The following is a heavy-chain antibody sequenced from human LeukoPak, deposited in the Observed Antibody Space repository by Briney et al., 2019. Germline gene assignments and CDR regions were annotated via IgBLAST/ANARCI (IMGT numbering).Heavy chain of an antibody. V-gene: IGHV4-59*01. D-gene: IGHD5-18*01. CDR1: GGSISSYY. J-gene: IGHJ4*02. CDR2: IYYSGRA. CDR3: ARGQKYRNGYTVTELGSGYFAY. Sequence: SETLSLTCSVSGGSISSYYWNWIRQTPGKGLEWIGYIYYSGRANYNPSLKSRVTISVDTSKNQFSLTLSSVTTADTAVYYCARGQKYRNGYTVTELGSGYFAYWGQGTLVTVSS.